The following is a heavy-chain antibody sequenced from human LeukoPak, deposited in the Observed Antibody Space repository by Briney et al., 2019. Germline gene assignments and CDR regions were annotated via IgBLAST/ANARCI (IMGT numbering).Heavy chain of an antibody. CDR2: IKQDGSEK. D-gene: IGHD5-12*01. CDR3: ARDLRGSY. J-gene: IGHJ4*02. V-gene: IGHV3-7*01. CDR1: GFTFSNYA. Sequence: GGSLRLSCAASGFTFSNYAMSWVRQAPGKGLEWVAHIKQDGSEKYYVDSVKGRFTISRDNAKNSLYLQMNSLRAEDTAVYYCARDLRGSYWGQGTLITVSS.